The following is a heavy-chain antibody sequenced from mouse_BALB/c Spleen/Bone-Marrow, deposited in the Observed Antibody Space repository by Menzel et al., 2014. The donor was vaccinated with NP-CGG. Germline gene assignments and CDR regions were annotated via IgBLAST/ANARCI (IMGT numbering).Heavy chain of an antibody. J-gene: IGHJ2*01. CDR3: ARWGI. CDR2: IYPGDGDT. Sequence: QVQLQQSGAELARPGASVKLSCKASGYTFTSYWMQWVKQRPGQGLEWIGAIYPGDGDTRYTQKFKGKATLTADKSSSTAYMQLSSLASEDSAVYYCARWGIWGQGTTLTVSS. D-gene: IGHD2-3*01. V-gene: IGHV1-87*01. CDR1: GYTFTSYW.